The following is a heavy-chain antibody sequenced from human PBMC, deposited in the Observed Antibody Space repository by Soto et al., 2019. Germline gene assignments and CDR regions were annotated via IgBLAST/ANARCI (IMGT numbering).Heavy chain of an antibody. Sequence: PGGSLRLSCAASGFTFSSYEMNWVRQAPGKGLEWVSYISSSGSTIYYADSVKGRFTISRDNAKNSLYLQMNSLRAEDTAVYYCARSESIGMDVWGQGTTVTVSS. CDR2: ISSSGSTI. V-gene: IGHV3-48*03. D-gene: IGHD3-3*02. CDR3: ARSESIGMDV. J-gene: IGHJ6*02. CDR1: GFTFSSYE.